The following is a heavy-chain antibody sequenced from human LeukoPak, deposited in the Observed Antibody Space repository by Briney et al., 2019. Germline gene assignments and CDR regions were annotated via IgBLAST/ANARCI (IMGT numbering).Heavy chain of an antibody. Sequence: ASETLSLTCTVSGGSISSYYWSWIRQPPREGLEWIGYIYYSGSTNYNPSLKSRVTISVDTSKNQFSLKLSSVTAADTAVYYCARGEGTPPFDYWGQGTLVTVSS. V-gene: IGHV4-59*01. CDR2: IYYSGST. CDR3: ARGEGTPPFDY. J-gene: IGHJ4*02. CDR1: GGSISSYY. D-gene: IGHD1-14*01.